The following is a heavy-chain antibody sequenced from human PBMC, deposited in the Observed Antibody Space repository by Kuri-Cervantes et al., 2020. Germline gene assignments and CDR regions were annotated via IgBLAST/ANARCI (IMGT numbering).Heavy chain of an antibody. V-gene: IGHV3-53*01. CDR1: GFTVSSNY. CDR2: IYSGDST. D-gene: IGHD1-26*01. J-gene: IGHJ4*02. Sequence: GESLKISCAASGFTVSSNYMSWVRQAPGKGLEWVSVIYSGDSTYYADSVKGRFTISRDNSKNTLYLQMNSLRAEDTAVYYCARVEWATIYFDYWGQGTLVTVSS. CDR3: ARVEWATIYFDY.